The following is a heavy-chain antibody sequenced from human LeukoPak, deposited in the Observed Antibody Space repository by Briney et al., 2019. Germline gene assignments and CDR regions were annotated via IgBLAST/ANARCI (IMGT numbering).Heavy chain of an antibody. Sequence: PGGSLRLSCAASGFTFSSYGIHWVRQALGKGLEWVAAISYGGSDKYYADSVKGRFTISRDNSKNTLYLQLNSLRAEDTAVYYCAKLSLYYYDSSGYPSLFDYWGQGTLVTVSS. CDR2: ISYGGSDK. J-gene: IGHJ4*02. CDR1: GFTFSSYG. D-gene: IGHD3-22*01. CDR3: AKLSLYYYDSSGYPSLFDY. V-gene: IGHV3-30*18.